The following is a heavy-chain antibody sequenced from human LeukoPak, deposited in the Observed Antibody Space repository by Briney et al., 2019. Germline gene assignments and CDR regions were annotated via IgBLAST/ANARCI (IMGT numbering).Heavy chain of an antibody. CDR1: GYTFTGYY. CDR3: ARDGKNTYYYDSSGYELDY. CDR2: INPNSGGT. J-gene: IGHJ4*02. Sequence: GASVKVSCKASGYTFTGYYMHWVRQAPGQGLGWMGWINPNSGGTNYAQKFQGRATMTRDTSITTAYMELRRLKSDDTAVYYCARDGKNTYYYDSSGYELDYWGQGTLVTVSS. V-gene: IGHV1-2*02. D-gene: IGHD3-22*01.